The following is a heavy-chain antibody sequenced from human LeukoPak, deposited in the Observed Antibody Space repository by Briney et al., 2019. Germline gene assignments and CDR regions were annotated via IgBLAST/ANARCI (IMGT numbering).Heavy chain of an antibody. CDR1: GFTFSSYG. V-gene: IGHV3-30*18. J-gene: IGHJ1*01. CDR3: AKAETNVLRFLEWFAEDFQY. CDR2: ISYDGSNK. D-gene: IGHD3-3*01. Sequence: GGSLRLSCAASGFTFSSYGMHWVHQAPAKGLEWVAVISYDGSNKYYADSVKGRFTISRDNSKNTLYLQMNSLRAEDTAVYYCAKAETNVLRFLEWFAEDFQYWGQGNLVTVSS.